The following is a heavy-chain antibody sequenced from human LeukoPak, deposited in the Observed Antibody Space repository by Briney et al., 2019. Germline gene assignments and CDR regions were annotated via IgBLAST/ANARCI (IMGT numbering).Heavy chain of an antibody. CDR3: ARHGSYSFGV. Sequence: SETLSLTCTVSGGSISSSSYYWGWIRQPPGKGLEWIGSIYYSGSTYYNPSLKSLVTISVGTSKNQFSLKLSSVTAADTAVYFCARHGSYSFGVWGQGTMVTVSS. D-gene: IGHD1-26*01. J-gene: IGHJ3*01. CDR2: IYYSGST. CDR1: GGSISSSSYY. V-gene: IGHV4-39*07.